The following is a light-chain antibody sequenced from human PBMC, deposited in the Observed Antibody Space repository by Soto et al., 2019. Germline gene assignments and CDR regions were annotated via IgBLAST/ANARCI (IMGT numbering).Light chain of an antibody. J-gene: IGLJ1*01. CDR1: SSNIGTGYD. CDR3: AAWDDRLSGFV. CDR2: RNN. V-gene: IGLV1-47*01. Sequence: QSVLTQPPSVSGAPGQRVTISCTGSSSNIGTGYDVHWYQQLPGTAPKLLIYRNNQRPSGVPDRFSGSKSGTSASLAISGLRSEDEADYYCAAWDDRLSGFVFATGTKVTVL.